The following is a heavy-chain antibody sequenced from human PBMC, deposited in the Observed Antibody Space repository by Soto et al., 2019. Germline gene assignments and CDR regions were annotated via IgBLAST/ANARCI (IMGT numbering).Heavy chain of an antibody. CDR2: IRSKANSYAT. CDR3: TRQLVGLRDSSLKGYYYYYGMDV. Sequence: EVQLVESGGGLVQPGGSLKLSCAASGFTFSGSAMHWVRQASGKGLEWVGRIRSKANSYATAYAASVKGRFTISRDDSKNTAELQMSSLKTEDTAVYCCTRQLVGLRDSSLKGYYYYYGMDVWGQGTTVTVSS. J-gene: IGHJ6*02. V-gene: IGHV3-73*02. CDR1: GFTFSGSA. D-gene: IGHD6-6*01.